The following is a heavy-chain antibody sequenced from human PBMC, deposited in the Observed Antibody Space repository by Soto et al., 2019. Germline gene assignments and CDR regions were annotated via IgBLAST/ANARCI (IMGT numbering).Heavy chain of an antibody. D-gene: IGHD1-1*01. J-gene: IGHJ6*03. CDR1: GGSISSYY. CDR2: IYYSGST. V-gene: IGHV4-59*01. Sequence: SETLSLTCTVSGGSISSYYLSWIRQPPGKGLEWIGYIYYSGSTNYNPSLKSRVTISVDTSKNQFSLKLSSVTAADTAVYYCARVGLMEEPYYYYYYYMDVWGKGTTVTVSS. CDR3: ARVGLMEEPYYYYYYYMDV.